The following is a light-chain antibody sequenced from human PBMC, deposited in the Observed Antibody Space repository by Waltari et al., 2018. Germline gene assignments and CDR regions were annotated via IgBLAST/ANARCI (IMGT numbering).Light chain of an antibody. CDR3: SSYTSSSTLVV. Sequence: QSALTQPASVSGSPGHAIPISCSRSSRHAGVYNYVPWYQQHPGRAPRLMIYEVSNRPSGVSNRFSGSKSGNTASLTISGLHAEDEADYYCSSYTSSSTLVVFGGGTKLTVL. V-gene: IGLV2-14*01. CDR2: EVS. J-gene: IGLJ2*01. CDR1: SRHAGVYNY.